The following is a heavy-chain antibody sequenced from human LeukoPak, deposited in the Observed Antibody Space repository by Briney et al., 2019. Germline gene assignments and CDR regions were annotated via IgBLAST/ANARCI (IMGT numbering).Heavy chain of an antibody. V-gene: IGHV3-7*01. CDR1: GFTFRNYW. CDR2: INEDGSEK. Sequence: AGGSLRLSCVASGFTFRNYWVNWVRQAPGKGLEWVANINEDGSEKYYVDSVKGRFTISRDNSKNTLYLQMNSLRAEDTAVYYCAKDGDYYDSSRWGSDAFDIWGQGTMVTVSS. J-gene: IGHJ3*02. CDR3: AKDGDYYDSSRWGSDAFDI. D-gene: IGHD3-22*01.